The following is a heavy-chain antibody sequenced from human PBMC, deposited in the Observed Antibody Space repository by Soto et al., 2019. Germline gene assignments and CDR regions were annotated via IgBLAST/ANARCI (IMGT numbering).Heavy chain of an antibody. J-gene: IGHJ4*02. CDR1: GGTFSSYA. CDR2: IIPIFGTA. V-gene: IGHV1-69*13. D-gene: IGHD2-15*01. Sequence: GASVKVSCKASGGTFSSYAISWVRQAPGQGLEWMGGIIPIFGTANYAQKFQGRVTITADESTSTAYMELSSLRSEDTAVYYCASTPIPLGYCSGGSCYSFYSYWGQGTLVTVSS. CDR3: ASTPIPLGYCSGGSCYSFYSY.